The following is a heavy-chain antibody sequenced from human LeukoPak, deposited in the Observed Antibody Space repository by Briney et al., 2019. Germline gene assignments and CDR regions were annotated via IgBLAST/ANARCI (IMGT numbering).Heavy chain of an antibody. CDR2: INQDGSEK. V-gene: IGHV3-7*01. D-gene: IGHD1-26*01. CDR1: GVTFSDHW. Sequence: GGSLRLSCAASGVTFSDHWMTWVRQTPGKGLEWVAHINQDGSEKHFVDSVEGRFTISRGNGNNSMSLQMNNLRVEDTAVYYCARGATGTYWDWFDPWGQGTLVTVSS. J-gene: IGHJ5*02. CDR3: ARGATGTYWDWFDP.